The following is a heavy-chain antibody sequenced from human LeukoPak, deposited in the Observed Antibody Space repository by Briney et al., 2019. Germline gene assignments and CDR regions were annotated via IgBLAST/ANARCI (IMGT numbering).Heavy chain of an antibody. Sequence: GGSLRLSCAASGFTFSSCSMNWVRQAPGKGLEWVSSISSSSSYIYYADSVKGRFTISRDNAKNSLYLQMNSLRAEDTAVYYCASLNRMGNDYWGQGTLVTVSS. J-gene: IGHJ4*02. CDR1: GFTFSSCS. V-gene: IGHV3-21*01. CDR2: ISSSSSYI. D-gene: IGHD7-27*01. CDR3: ASLNRMGNDY.